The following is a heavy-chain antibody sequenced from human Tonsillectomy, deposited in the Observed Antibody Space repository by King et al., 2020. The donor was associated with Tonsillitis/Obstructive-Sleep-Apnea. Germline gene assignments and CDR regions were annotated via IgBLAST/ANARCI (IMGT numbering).Heavy chain of an antibody. V-gene: IGHV3-7*01. D-gene: IGHD6-13*01. CDR2: INQGGAEK. CDR1: GFTFSSYW. J-gene: IGHJ4*02. CDR3: ARTGAAVPNDY. Sequence: QLVQSGGGLVQPGGSLRLSCAASGFTFSSYWMSWVRQAPGKGLEWVANINQGGAEKYFVDSVKGRFTISRDNAKNSLYLQMNSLRAEDTAMYYCARTGAAVPNDYWGQGTLVTVSS.